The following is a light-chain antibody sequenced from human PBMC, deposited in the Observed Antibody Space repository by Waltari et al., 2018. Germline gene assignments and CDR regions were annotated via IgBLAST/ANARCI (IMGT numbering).Light chain of an antibody. V-gene: IGLV2-8*01. CDR1: SSDVGGYNY. CDR2: EVS. J-gene: IGLJ3*02. Sequence: QSALTQPPSASGSPGQSVTISCPGTSSDVGGYNYVPWYQQYPGKAPKLMISEVSKRPSGVPDRFSGSKSGNTASLTVSGLQAEDEADYYCTSYAGSNTWVFGGGTKLTVL. CDR3: TSYAGSNTWV.